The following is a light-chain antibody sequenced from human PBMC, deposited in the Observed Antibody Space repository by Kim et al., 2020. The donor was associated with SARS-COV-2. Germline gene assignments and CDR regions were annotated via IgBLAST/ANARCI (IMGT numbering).Light chain of an antibody. Sequence: QLVLTQSPSASASLGASVKLTCTLSNGHYNYAIAWHQQQPGKGPRYLMKVNSDGSHSKGDGIPDRFSGSSSGAERYFTISSLQSDDEADYYCQTWGPGIRVFGGGTKVTVL. CDR1: NGHYNYA. J-gene: IGLJ3*02. CDR3: QTWGPGIRV. V-gene: IGLV4-69*01. CDR2: VNSDGSH.